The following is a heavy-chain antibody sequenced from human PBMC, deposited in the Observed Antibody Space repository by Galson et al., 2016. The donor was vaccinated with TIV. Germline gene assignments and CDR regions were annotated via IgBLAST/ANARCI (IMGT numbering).Heavy chain of an antibody. CDR2: IWYDGTNT. V-gene: IGHV3-33*01. CDR3: ARTGANTLYSGGYGDDDGFDF. D-gene: IGHD1-26*01. Sequence: SLRLSCATSGFTFPNYGMTWVRQAPGKGLEWVAVIWYDGTNTHYADSVKGRFTISKDNSENTLNLQMNTLRAEDTAVYYCARTGANTLYSGGYGDDDGFDFWGQGTMVTVSS. CDR1: GFTFPNYG. J-gene: IGHJ3*01.